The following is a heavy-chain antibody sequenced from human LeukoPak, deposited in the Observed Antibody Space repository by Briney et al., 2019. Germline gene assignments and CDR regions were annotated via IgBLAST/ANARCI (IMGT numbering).Heavy chain of an antibody. J-gene: IGHJ4*02. Sequence: GGSLRLSCAASGFMFSNYWMSWVRQAPGKGPEWVGDIKKDGSDKYYVGSVKGRFTISRDNAKNSLYLQMNSLRAEDTAVYYCAREKVYQQLDYWGQGTLVTVSS. V-gene: IGHV3-7*01. CDR2: IKKDGSDK. CDR1: GFMFSNYW. D-gene: IGHD2-2*01. CDR3: AREKVYQQLDY.